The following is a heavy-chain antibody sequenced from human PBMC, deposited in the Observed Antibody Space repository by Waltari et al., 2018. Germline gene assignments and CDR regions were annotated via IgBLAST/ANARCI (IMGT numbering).Heavy chain of an antibody. CDR2: IYYNGST. D-gene: IGHD3-3*01. Sequence: VQLQESGPGLVKPSQTLSLTCTVSGGSISSGVYYWSWIRQPPGKGLEWIGYIYYNGSTYYNPSLKSRLTMSVDTSKNQFSLQLSSVTAADTAVYYCANLNDFWSGCRTGDPCGWFDPWGQGTLVTVSS. CDR1: GGSISSGVYY. J-gene: IGHJ5*02. CDR3: ANLNDFWSGCRTGDPCGWFDP. V-gene: IGHV4-30-4*08.